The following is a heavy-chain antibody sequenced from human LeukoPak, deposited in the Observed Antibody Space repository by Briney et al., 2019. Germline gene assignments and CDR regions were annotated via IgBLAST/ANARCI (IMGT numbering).Heavy chain of an antibody. J-gene: IGHJ4*02. CDR2: ISYDGSNK. CDR1: GFTFSSYG. V-gene: IGHV3-30*18. Sequence: PGGSLRLSCAASGFTFSSYGMHWVRQAPGKGLEWVAVISYDGSNKYYADSVKGRFTISRDNSKNTLYLQMNSLRAEDTAVYYCAKQRVYSSSLDYYFDYWGQGTLVTVSS. D-gene: IGHD6-13*01. CDR3: AKQRVYSSSLDYYFDY.